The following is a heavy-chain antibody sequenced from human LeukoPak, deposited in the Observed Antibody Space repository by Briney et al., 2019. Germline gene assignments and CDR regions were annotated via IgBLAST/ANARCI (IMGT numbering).Heavy chain of an antibody. J-gene: IGHJ6*02. V-gene: IGHV4-39*01. CDR2: IYYSGST. D-gene: IGHD3-16*01. CDR1: GGSISSSSYY. Sequence: SETLSLTCTVSGGSISSSSYYWGWIRQPPGKGLEWIGSIYYSGSTYYNPSPKSRVTISVDTSKNQFSLKLSSVTAADTAVYYCARHGGNPVTSVALRPYYYYGMDVWGQGTTVTVSS. CDR3: ARHGGNPVTSVALRPYYYYGMDV.